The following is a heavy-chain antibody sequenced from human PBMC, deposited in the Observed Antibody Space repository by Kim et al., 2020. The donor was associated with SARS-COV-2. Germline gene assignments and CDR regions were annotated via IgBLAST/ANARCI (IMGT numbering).Heavy chain of an antibody. J-gene: IGHJ6*02. CDR3: AKAHSSGYYYYYYGMDV. V-gene: IGHV3-30*18. Sequence: GGSLRLSCTASGFIFTTYGMLWVRQAPGKGLEWVAVMSNDGSNVYYADSVKGRFTISRDNSKNTLDLQMNSLRVEDTAVYFCAKAHSSGYYYYYYGMDVWGQGTTVTVSS. CDR1: GFIFTTYG. D-gene: IGHD3-22*01. CDR2: MSNDGSNV.